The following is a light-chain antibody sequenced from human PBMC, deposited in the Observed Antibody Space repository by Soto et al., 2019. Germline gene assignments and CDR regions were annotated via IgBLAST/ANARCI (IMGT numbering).Light chain of an antibody. CDR3: GTWDSSLSAVV. CDR2: YNN. J-gene: IGLJ2*01. V-gene: IGLV1-51*01. CDR1: SSNIGTYY. Sequence: QSVLTQPPSVSAAPGQKVTISCSGSSSNIGTYYVSWYQHVPGTAPKLLIYYNNERPSGIPDRFSGSNSGTSATLGITGLQTEDEADYHCGTWDSSLSAVVFGGGTKVTVL.